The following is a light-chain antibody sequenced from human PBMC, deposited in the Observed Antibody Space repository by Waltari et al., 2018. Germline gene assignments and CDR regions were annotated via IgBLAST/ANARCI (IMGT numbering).Light chain of an antibody. CDR3: FSYAGSNIYV. CDR2: EDN. V-gene: IGLV2-23*01. CDR1: SSGVGSYNL. Sequence: QSALTQPASVSGSPGQSITIPCAGTSSGVGSYNLVSWYQQHPRRAPKLIIYEDNKRPSGVSSRFSGSKSGNTASLTISGLQTEDEAEYYCFSYAGSNIYVFASGTKVTVL. J-gene: IGLJ1*01.